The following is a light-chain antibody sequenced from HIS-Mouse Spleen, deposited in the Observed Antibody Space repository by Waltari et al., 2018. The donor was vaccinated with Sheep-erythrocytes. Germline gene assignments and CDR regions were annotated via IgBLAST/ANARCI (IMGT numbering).Light chain of an antibody. V-gene: IGLV3-1*01. Sequence: SYELTQPPSVSVSPGQTASITCSGDKLGDKYACWYQQKPGQSPVLVIYQDSKRPSGIPEDFSGSNAGNTATLTISGTQAMDEADYYCQAWDSSTAVFGGGTKLTVL. CDR1: KLGDKY. CDR2: QDS. CDR3: QAWDSSTAV. J-gene: IGLJ2*01.